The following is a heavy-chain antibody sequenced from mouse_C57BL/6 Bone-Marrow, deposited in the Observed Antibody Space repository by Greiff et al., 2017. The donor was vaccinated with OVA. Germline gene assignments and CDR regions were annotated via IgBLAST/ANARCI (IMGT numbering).Heavy chain of an antibody. Sequence: EVQLQESGPGLVKPSQSLSLTCPVTGYSITSGYYWNWIRQFPGNKLEWMGYISYDGSNNYNPSLKNRISITRDTSKNQFFLKLNSVTTEDTATYYTTVVATRDYWGQGTLVTVSA. CDR2: ISYDGSN. CDR3: TVVATRDY. V-gene: IGHV3-6*01. J-gene: IGHJ3*01. CDR1: GYSITSGYY. D-gene: IGHD1-1*01.